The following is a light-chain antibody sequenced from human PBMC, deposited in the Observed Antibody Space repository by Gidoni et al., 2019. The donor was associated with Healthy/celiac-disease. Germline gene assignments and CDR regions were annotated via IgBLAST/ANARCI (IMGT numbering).Light chain of an antibody. V-gene: IGKV1-39*01. CDR2: AAS. CDR3: QQSYSTPRT. J-gene: IGKJ4*01. Sequence: DIQMTQSPYSLSASVGDRVTITCQASQSIISYFNWYQQKPGKAPKLLIYAASSLQSGVPSRFSGSGSGTDFTLTISSLQPEDFATYYCQQSYSTPRTFGGGTKVEIK. CDR1: QSIISY.